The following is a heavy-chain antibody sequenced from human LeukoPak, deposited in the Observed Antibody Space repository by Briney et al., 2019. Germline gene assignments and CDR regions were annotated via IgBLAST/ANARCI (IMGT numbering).Heavy chain of an antibody. D-gene: IGHD3-10*01. CDR3: ARDTGQYAPGTPGFTRFDP. CDR1: GFTFSNYW. Sequence: GGSLRLSCAASGFTFSNYWMTWVRQAPGKGLEWVANIRQDGGDKYYVDSVKGRFTISRDNTKNSLYLQMNSLRAEDTAVYFCARDTGQYAPGTPGFTRFDPWGQGTLVTVSS. V-gene: IGHV3-7*01. CDR2: IRQDGGDK. J-gene: IGHJ5*02.